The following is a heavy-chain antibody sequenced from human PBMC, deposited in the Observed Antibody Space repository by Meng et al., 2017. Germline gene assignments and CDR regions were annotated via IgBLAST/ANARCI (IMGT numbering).Heavy chain of an antibody. CDR1: GFTFSSYE. V-gene: IGHV3-48*03. CDR2: ISSSGSTI. CDR3: ARALSDDSSGYYNSLDY. J-gene: IGHJ4*02. Sequence: GESLKISCAASGFTFSSYEMNWVRPAPGKGLEWVSYISSSGSTIYYADSVKGLFTIYRDNAKNSLYLQMNSLRAEDTAVYYCARALSDDSSGYYNSLDYWGQGTLVTVSS. D-gene: IGHD3-22*01.